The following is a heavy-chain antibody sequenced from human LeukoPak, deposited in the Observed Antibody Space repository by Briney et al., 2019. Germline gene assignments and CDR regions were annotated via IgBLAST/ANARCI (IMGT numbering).Heavy chain of an antibody. D-gene: IGHD6-19*01. CDR2: IRYDGSNK. CDR3: AKSPPILAVAGTTHRGDY. J-gene: IGHJ4*02. Sequence: GGSLRLSCAASAFTFSRYGMHWVRQAPGKGLEWVAFIRYDGSNKYYADSVKGRFTISRDNSKSTLYLQMNSLRAEDTAVYYCAKSPPILAVAGTTHRGDYWGQGTLVTVSS. CDR1: AFTFSRYG. V-gene: IGHV3-30*02.